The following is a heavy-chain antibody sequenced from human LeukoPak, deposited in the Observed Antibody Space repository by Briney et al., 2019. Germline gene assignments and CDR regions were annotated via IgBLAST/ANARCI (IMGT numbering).Heavy chain of an antibody. D-gene: IGHD3-10*01. CDR3: TTVITIGYYYYYGMDV. J-gene: IGHJ6*02. CDR2: IKSKTDGGTT. Sequence: GGSLRLSCAASGFTFSNAWMNWVRQAPGKGLEWVGRIKSKTDGGTTGYAAPVKGRFTISRDDSKNTLYLQMNSLKTEDTAVYYCTTVITIGYYYYYGMDVWGQGTTVTVSS. V-gene: IGHV3-15*07. CDR1: GFTFSNAW.